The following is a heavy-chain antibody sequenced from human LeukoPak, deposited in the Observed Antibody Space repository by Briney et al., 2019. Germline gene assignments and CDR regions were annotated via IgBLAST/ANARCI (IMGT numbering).Heavy chain of an antibody. Sequence: GGSLRLSCAASGFTFSSYSMNWVRQAPGKGLEWVSYISSSSSTIYYADSVKGRFTISRDNAKNSLYLQMNSLRAEDTAVYYCARGALMVRGVMEAFDIWGQGTMVTVSS. CDR2: ISSSSSTI. V-gene: IGHV3-48*04. D-gene: IGHD3-10*01. CDR3: ARGALMVRGVMEAFDI. CDR1: GFTFSSYS. J-gene: IGHJ3*02.